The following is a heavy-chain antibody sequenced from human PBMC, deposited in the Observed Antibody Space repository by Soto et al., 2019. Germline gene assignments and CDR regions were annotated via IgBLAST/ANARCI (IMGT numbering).Heavy chain of an antibody. CDR2: IVNDGSST. D-gene: IGHD3-16*01. CDR3: ARETRGTYYDEY. J-gene: IGHJ4*02. Sequence: GSLWLSCVAPGLNLSDYWMHWVRQAPGKGLEWISRIVNDGSSTTYADSVKGRFTISRDNAKNTLYLQMNSLRVEDTAVYFCARETRGTYYDEYWGQGTLVTVSS. V-gene: IGHV3-74*03. CDR1: GLNLSDYW.